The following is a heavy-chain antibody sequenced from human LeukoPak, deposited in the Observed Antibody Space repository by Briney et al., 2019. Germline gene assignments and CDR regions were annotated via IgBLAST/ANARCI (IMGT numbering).Heavy chain of an antibody. CDR3: ARSITGTSFDY. V-gene: IGHV4-59*01. Sequence: SETLSLTCTVSGGSLSSYYWSWIRQPPGKGLEWIGYIYYSGSTNYNPSLKSRVTISVDTSKSQFSLKLSSVTAADTAVYYCARSITGTSFDYWGQGTLVTVSS. J-gene: IGHJ4*02. CDR1: GGSLSSYY. CDR2: IYYSGST. D-gene: IGHD1-7*01.